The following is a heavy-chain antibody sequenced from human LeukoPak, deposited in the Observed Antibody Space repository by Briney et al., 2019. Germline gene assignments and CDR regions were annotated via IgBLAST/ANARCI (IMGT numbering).Heavy chain of an antibody. D-gene: IGHD6-13*01. CDR1: GYTFTSYG. V-gene: IGHV1-18*01. CDR2: ISDYNGNT. J-gene: IGHJ5*02. CDR3: ARGYRGYDWFDP. Sequence: ASVKVSCKASGYTFTSYGISWVRQAPGQGLEWMGWISDYNGNTNYAQKLQSRVTMTTDTSASTAYMELRSLGSDDRAVYYCARGYRGYDWFDPWGQGTLVTVSS.